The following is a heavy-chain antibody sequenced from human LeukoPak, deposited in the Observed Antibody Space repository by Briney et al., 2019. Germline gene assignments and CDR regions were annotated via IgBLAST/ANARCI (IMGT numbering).Heavy chain of an antibody. D-gene: IGHD2-15*01. CDR2: FDPEDGET. Sequence: AASVKVSCKVSGYTLTELSMHWVRQAPGKGLEWMGGFDPEDGETIYAQKFQGRVTMTEDTSTDTAYMELSSLRSEDTAVYYCATDPPLYCSGGSCYSLGAFDIWGQGTMVTVSS. CDR3: ATDPPLYCSGGSCYSLGAFDI. J-gene: IGHJ3*02. CDR1: GYTLTELS. V-gene: IGHV1-24*01.